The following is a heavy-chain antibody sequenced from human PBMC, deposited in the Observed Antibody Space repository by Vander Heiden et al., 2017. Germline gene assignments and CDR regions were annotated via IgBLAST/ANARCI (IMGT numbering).Heavy chain of an antibody. CDR2: IYRDGTT. Sequence: EVQLVQSGGGSDERGGSLRLSWVVSGFNVSSNKITWICRAPGKGLDSVSVIYRDGTTYYADSVKGRFTTSRDNSKNTLFLQMDSLRAEDTALYYCASGATQWTFWGQGTLLTVSS. J-gene: IGHJ4*02. D-gene: IGHD5-12*01. V-gene: IGHV3-53*01. CDR3: ASGATQWTF. CDR1: GFNVSSNK.